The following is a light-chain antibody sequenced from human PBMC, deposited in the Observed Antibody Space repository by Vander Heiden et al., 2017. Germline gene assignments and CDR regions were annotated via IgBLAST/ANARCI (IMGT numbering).Light chain of an antibody. V-gene: IGKV3-11*01. Sequence: EIVLTQSPATLSLSPGESATLSCRSSQSVRSYLAWYQQKPGQSPRLLIYDASNRATGIPARFSGSGSGTDFTLTISSLEPEDFAMYYCQQRRDWPLTFGGGTKVEIK. CDR2: DAS. J-gene: IGKJ4*01. CDR1: QSVRSY. CDR3: QQRRDWPLT.